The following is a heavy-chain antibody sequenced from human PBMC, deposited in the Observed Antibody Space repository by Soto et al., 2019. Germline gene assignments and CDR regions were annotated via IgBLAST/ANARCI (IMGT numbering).Heavy chain of an antibody. CDR3: ARDRGIVGATDFDY. Sequence: ASVKVSCKASGYTFTNYAIHWVRQAPGQRLEWMGWINVGNGDTKYSRKFQGRVTITRDTSATTADMELSSLRSQDTAVYYCARDRGIVGATDFDYCGRGILVTVS. J-gene: IGHJ4*02. CDR1: GYTFTNYA. V-gene: IGHV1-3*01. D-gene: IGHD1-26*01. CDR2: INVGNGDT.